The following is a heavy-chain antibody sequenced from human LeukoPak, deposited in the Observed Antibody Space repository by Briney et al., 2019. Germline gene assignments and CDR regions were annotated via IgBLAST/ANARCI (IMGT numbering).Heavy chain of an antibody. J-gene: IGHJ3*02. CDR1: GGTFSSYT. CDR3: ARKGGSYYFDAFDI. CDR2: IIPILGIA. Sequence: GASVKVSCKASGGTFSSYTISWVRQAPGQGLEWMGRIIPILGIANYAQKFQGRVTITADKSTSTAYMELSSLRSEDTAVYYCARKGGSYYFDAFDIWGQGTMVTVSS. D-gene: IGHD1-26*01. V-gene: IGHV1-69*02.